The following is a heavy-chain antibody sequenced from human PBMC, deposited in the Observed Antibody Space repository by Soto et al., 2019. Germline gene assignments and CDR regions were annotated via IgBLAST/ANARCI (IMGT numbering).Heavy chain of an antibody. V-gene: IGHV4-59*01. CDR2: IHYSGST. CDR1: GCSISGYY. J-gene: IGHJ4*02. CDR3: ARGSAAGTKSPFDY. D-gene: IGHD6-13*01. Sequence: SETLSLTFTVSGCSISGYYWSWIRQSPGKGQEWIGYIHYSGSTNYNPSLKSRVTISVDTSKNQLSLKLSSVTAADTAVYYCARGSAAGTKSPFDYWGQGTLVTVS.